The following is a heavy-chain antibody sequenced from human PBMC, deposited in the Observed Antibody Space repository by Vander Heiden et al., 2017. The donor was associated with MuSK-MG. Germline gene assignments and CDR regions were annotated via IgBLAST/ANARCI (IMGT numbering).Heavy chain of an antibody. Sequence: EVQLVESVGGLVKPGGSLRLSCAASGFTFSSYRMNWVRQAPGKGLEWVSSISSSSSYIYYADSVKGRFTISRDNAKNSLYLQMNSLRAEDTAVYYCAREGDYYDSSGYLYWGQGTLVTVSS. CDR3: AREGDYYDSSGYLY. D-gene: IGHD3-22*01. CDR1: GFTFSSYR. CDR2: ISSSSSYI. J-gene: IGHJ4*02. V-gene: IGHV3-21*01.